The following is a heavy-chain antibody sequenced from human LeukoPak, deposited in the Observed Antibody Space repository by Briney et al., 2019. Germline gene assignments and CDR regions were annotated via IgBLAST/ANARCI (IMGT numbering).Heavy chain of an antibody. J-gene: IGHJ2*01. CDR3: VREDWYFDI. CDR1: GASSYVYY. V-gene: IGHV4-34*01. Sequence: SGTLSLTCTLSGASSYVYYWTGICQSPRKGREWIGEINDSGTTKYSPSLGSRVTISLDTSKNQFSLKLTSVASANTGVYYCVREDWYFDIWGRGTLVTVSS. CDR2: INDSGTT.